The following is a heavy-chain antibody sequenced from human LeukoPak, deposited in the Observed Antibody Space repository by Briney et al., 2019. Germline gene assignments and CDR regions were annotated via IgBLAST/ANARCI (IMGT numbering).Heavy chain of an antibody. CDR3: AKDGPVDTAMVTGYYYYMDV. CDR2: INSDGSST. CDR1: GFTFSNYW. Sequence: PGGSLSLSCAASGFTFSNYWMHWVRQAPGKGLLWVSRINSDGSSTSYADSVKSRFTISRDNAKNTLYLQMNSLRAECTALYYCAKDGPVDTAMVTGYYYYMDVWGKGTTVTVSS. V-gene: IGHV3-74*01. J-gene: IGHJ6*03. D-gene: IGHD5-18*01.